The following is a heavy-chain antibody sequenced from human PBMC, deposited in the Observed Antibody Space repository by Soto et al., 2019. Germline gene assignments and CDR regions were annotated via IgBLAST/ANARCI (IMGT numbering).Heavy chain of an antibody. J-gene: IGHJ5*02. CDR3: ARSPAAINWFDP. CDR2: IDPSDSYT. D-gene: IGHD2-2*01. Sequence: PGESLKISCKGSGYSFTSYWISWVRQMPGKGLEWMGRIDPSDSYTNYSPSFQGHVTISADKSISTAYLQWSSLKASDTAMYYCARSPAAINWFDPWGQGTLVTVSS. V-gene: IGHV5-10-1*01. CDR1: GYSFTSYW.